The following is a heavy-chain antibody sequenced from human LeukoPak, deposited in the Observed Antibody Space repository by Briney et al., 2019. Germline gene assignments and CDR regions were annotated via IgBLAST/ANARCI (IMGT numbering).Heavy chain of an antibody. CDR2: ITGDGGTT. V-gene: IGHV3-43*02. Sequence: GGSLRLSCAPSGFTFGDYTMHWFRQPPGRGLQWVSLITGDGGTTSYPGSVKGRFTISRDNSKNSLYLHMNSLRNEDTALYYCAKGHFGAGHYWGPGTLVTVSS. D-gene: IGHD3-3*01. CDR1: GFTFGDYT. J-gene: IGHJ4*02. CDR3: AKGHFGAGHY.